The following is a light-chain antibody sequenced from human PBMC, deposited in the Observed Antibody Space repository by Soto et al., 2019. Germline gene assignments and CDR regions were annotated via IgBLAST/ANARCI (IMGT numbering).Light chain of an antibody. CDR3: MQVLQTPCT. Sequence: DIVMTQSPLSLPVTPGEPASISCRSSQSLLHSNGYNYLDWYLQKPGQSPQLLIYLGSNRASGVPDRFSGSGSGTDFTLKISRVEAEDFGVYYCMQVLQTPCTFGQGTKLEIK. CDR1: QSLLHSNGYNY. J-gene: IGKJ2*02. CDR2: LGS. V-gene: IGKV2-28*01.